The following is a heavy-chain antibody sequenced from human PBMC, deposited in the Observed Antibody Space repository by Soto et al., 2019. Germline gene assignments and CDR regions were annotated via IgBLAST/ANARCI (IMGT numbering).Heavy chain of an antibody. CDR1: GGSSSGYY. CDR2: INHSGST. D-gene: IGHD4-4*01. J-gene: IGHJ6*02. Sequence: ASETLSLTCAVYGGSSSGYYWSWIRQPPGKGLEWIGEINHSGSTNYNPSLKSRVTISVDTSKNQFSLKLSSVTAADTAVYYRARLLHPAYGMDVWGQGTTVTVSS. CDR3: ARLLHPAYGMDV. V-gene: IGHV4-34*01.